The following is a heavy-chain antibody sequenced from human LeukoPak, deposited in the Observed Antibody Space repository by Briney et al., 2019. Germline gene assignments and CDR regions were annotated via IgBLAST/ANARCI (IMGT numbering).Heavy chain of an antibody. CDR2: INPNSGGT. Sequence: ASVKVSCKASGYTFTGYYMYWVRHAPGQGLEWMGWINPNSGGTNYAQKFQGRVTMTRDTSISTAYMELSRLRSDDTAVYYCARGGTTEPLPTSGDDNWGQGTLVTVSS. CDR3: ARGGTTEPLPTSGDDN. CDR1: GYTFTGYY. V-gene: IGHV1-2*02. D-gene: IGHD1-1*01. J-gene: IGHJ4*02.